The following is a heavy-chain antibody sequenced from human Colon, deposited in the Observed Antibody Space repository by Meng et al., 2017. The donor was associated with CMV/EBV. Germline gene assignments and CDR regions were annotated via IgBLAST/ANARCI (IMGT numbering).Heavy chain of an antibody. CDR1: GFSFSTYT. Sequence: SGFSFSTYTMNWVRQAPGKGLEWVSSISHGGDNKHYADSVKGRFTISRDNSMHTVSLQMNSLRPEDTALYYCAKDRVGGGATTFDDWGQGTLVTVSS. V-gene: IGHV3-30*18. D-gene: IGHD1-26*01. CDR2: ISHGGDNK. CDR3: AKDRVGGGATTFDD. J-gene: IGHJ4*02.